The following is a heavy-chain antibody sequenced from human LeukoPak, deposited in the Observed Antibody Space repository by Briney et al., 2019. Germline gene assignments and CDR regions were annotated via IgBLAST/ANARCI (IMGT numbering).Heavy chain of an antibody. CDR1: GYSFTSYW. V-gene: IGHV5-51*01. J-gene: IGHJ4*01. CDR2: IYPGDSDT. CDR3: ARRVRFLEWVFPDY. D-gene: IGHD3-3*01. Sequence: GESLKISRKGSGYSFTSYWIGWVRQMPGKGLEWMGIIYPGDSDTRYSPSFQGQVTISADKSISTAYLQWSSLKASDTAMYYRARRVRFLEWVFPDYWGQGTLVTVSS.